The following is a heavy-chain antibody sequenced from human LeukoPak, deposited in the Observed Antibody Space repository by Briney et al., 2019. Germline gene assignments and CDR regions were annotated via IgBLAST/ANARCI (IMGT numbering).Heavy chain of an antibody. J-gene: IGHJ6*02. CDR3: ARHWGHNYYYGMGV. D-gene: IGHD3-16*01. V-gene: IGHV4-39*01. CDR1: SGSITDQYY. CDR2: QYYGSHT. Sequence: SETPSLTCSVSSGSITDQYYWGWIRQPPGKGLEWIASQYYGSHTYYTPSLESRATISLDASRNQFSLQLRSVTAADTAVYYCARHWGHNYYYGMGVWGQGTSVIVAS.